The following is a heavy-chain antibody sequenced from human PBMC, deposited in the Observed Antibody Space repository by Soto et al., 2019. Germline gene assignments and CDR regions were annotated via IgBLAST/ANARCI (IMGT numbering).Heavy chain of an antibody. V-gene: IGHV4-30-4*01. CDR3: ARAGSYPYNWNSRTLDHFDY. CDR1: GGSISSGDYY. Sequence: SETLSLTCTVSGGSISSGDYYWSWIRQPPGKGLEWIGYIYYSGSTYYNPSLKSRVTISVDTSKNQFSLKLSSVTAADTAVYYCARAGSYPYNWNSRTLDHFDYWGQGTLVTVSS. D-gene: IGHD1-7*01. CDR2: IYYSGST. J-gene: IGHJ4*02.